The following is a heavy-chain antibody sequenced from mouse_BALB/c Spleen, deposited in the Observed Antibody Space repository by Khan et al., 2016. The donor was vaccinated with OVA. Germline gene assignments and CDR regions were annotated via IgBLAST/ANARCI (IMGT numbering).Heavy chain of an antibody. V-gene: IGHV5-12*02. Sequence: EVELVESGGGFMQPGVSLTLSCPTSGFTFTDYYMYWVRQTPEKRLEWVAYISIRGTTPYYSVPLRGRFTISRANAKNPLYLQMSRLKSEDTAMYYCAREGSGGGLASWGRGTMVTVSA. D-gene: IGHD1-3*01. CDR2: ISIRGTTP. CDR1: GFTFTDYY. CDR3: AREGSGGGLAS. J-gene: IGHJ3*01.